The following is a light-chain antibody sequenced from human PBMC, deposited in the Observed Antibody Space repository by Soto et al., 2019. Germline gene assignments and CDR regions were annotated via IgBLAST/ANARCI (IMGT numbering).Light chain of an antibody. CDR1: QSVSSN. J-gene: IGKJ1*01. CDR3: QQYGSSGT. V-gene: IGKV3-20*01. CDR2: GAS. Sequence: EIVLTQSPATLSLSPGERATLSCRASQSVSSNLAWYQQKPGQAPRLLIYGASSRATGIPARFSGSGSGTEFTLTISRLEPEDFAVYYCQQYGSSGTFGQGTKVDIK.